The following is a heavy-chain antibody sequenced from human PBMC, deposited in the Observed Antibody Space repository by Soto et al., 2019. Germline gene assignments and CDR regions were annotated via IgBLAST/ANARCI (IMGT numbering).Heavy chain of an antibody. V-gene: IGHV3-48*01. D-gene: IGHD4-17*01. Sequence: EVQLVESGGGLVQPGGSLRLSCAASGFTFSSYSMNWVRQAPGKGLEWVSYISSSSSTIYYADSVKGRFTISRDNAKNSLYLQMNSLGVEDTAVYYCASGKDYAEGGYWGQGTLVTVSS. CDR1: GFTFSSYS. J-gene: IGHJ4*02. CDR2: ISSSSSTI. CDR3: ASGKDYAEGGY.